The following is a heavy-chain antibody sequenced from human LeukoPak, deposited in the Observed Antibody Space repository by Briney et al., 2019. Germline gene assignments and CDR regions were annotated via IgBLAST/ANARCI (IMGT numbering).Heavy chain of an antibody. Sequence: PGGSLRLSCAASGFTFDDYAMHWVRQAPGKSLEWVSGISWNSGSIGYADSVKGRFTISRDNAKNSLYLQMNSLRAEDTALYYCAKDMGYCSSTSCYTGQGYWGQGTLVTVSS. J-gene: IGHJ4*02. CDR3: AKDMGYCSSTSCYTGQGY. CDR1: GFTFDDYA. V-gene: IGHV3-9*01. D-gene: IGHD2-2*02. CDR2: ISWNSGSI.